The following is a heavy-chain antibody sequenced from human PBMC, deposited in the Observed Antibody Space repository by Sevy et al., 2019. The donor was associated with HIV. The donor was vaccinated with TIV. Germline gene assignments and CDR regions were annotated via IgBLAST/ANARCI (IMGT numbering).Heavy chain of an antibody. Sequence: ASVKVSCKTSGYTFTSYGITWMRQAPGQGLEWMGWVSANYGNTKSAQKFQDRVTMTTDTSTSTAYMELKSLRSDDTAIYFCARYPIDVSISNWYYCDYWGQRTLVTVSS. CDR3: ARYPIDVSISNWYYCDY. CDR1: GYTFTSYG. V-gene: IGHV1-18*01. D-gene: IGHD6-13*01. J-gene: IGHJ4*02. CDR2: VSANYGNT.